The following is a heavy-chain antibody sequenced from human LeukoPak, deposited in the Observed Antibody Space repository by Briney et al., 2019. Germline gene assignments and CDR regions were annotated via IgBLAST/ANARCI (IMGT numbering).Heavy chain of an antibody. CDR2: IYTSGST. J-gene: IGHJ2*01. D-gene: IGHD6-19*01. Sequence: SQTLSLTCTVSGCSISSGSYYWSWIRQPAGKGLEWIGRIYTSGSTNYNPSLKCRVTISVDTSKNPFSLKLSSVTAADTPVYYCASHSSGWYWYFDLWGRGTLVTVSS. CDR1: GCSISSGSYY. V-gene: IGHV4-61*02. CDR3: ASHSSGWYWYFDL.